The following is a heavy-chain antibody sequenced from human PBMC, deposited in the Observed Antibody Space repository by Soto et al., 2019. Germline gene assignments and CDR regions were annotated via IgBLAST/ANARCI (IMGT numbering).Heavy chain of an antibody. CDR3: ARGRGYYYDSSGRNAFDI. J-gene: IGHJ3*02. V-gene: IGHV1-69*13. CDR2: IIPIFGTA. Sequence: SSVKVSCKASVCTFNSYSISWVRHAPAPGLEWMGGIIPIFGTANSAQKFQGRVTITADESTSTAYMELSSLRSEDTDVYYCARGRGYYYDSSGRNAFDIWGQGTMVTVSS. CDR1: VCTFNSYS. D-gene: IGHD3-22*01.